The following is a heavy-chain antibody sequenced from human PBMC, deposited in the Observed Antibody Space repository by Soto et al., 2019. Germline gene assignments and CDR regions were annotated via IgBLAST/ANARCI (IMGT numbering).Heavy chain of an antibody. CDR1: GTAFTSSA. D-gene: IGHD3-9*01. CDR3: AREPLTYIDPNWLDY. J-gene: IGHJ4*02. V-gene: IGHV1-3*01. CDR2: INGAKGNT. Sequence: QVQLVQSGAEVRKPGASVRVSCVASGTAFTSSAMHWVRQAPGQRLEWMGWINGAKGNTKYSERFQGRVAITRDTSASIAYMDLSSLRSEDTAVYYCAREPLTYIDPNWLDYWGQGTLVTPSS.